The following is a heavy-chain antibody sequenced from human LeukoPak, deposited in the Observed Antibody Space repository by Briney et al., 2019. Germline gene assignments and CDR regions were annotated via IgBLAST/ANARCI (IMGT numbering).Heavy chain of an antibody. Sequence: PGGSLRLSCAASGFTFSSYGMHWVRQAPGKGLEWVAVISYDGSNKYYADSVKGRFTISRDNSKNTLYLQMNSLRAEDTAVYYCARDRVERWYFDYWGQGTLVTVSS. CDR1: GFTFSSYG. D-gene: IGHD1-1*01. V-gene: IGHV3-30*03. CDR3: ARDRVERWYFDY. CDR2: ISYDGSNK. J-gene: IGHJ4*02.